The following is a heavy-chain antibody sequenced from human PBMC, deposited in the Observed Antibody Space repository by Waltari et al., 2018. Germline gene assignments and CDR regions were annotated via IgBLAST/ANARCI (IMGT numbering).Heavy chain of an antibody. V-gene: IGHV3-30*18. J-gene: IGHJ6*02. CDR1: GFLVRGYG. Sequence: QVHLMESVGGVVQPGRSLRLSCAASGFLVRGYGMHWARQAPGKGLEWVAVISHEGRKEYYGDAVKGRFNISRDNSKNIVYLQMNSLRGDDTAVYHCAKADGNPWNFEYYGMDVWGPGTTVTVSS. CDR2: ISHEGRKE. D-gene: IGHD3-16*01. CDR3: AKADGNPWNFEYYGMDV.